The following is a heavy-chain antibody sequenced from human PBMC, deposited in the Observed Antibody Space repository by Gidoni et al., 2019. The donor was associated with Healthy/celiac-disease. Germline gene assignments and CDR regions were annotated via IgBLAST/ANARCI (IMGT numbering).Heavy chain of an antibody. Sequence: EVQLVESGGGLVQPGGSLRLSCSASGFTFSRYWMGWVRQAPGKGLEGVANIKKDGSEKYYVDSVKGRFTISRDNAKNSLYLQMNSLRAEDTAVYFCVRDAGGLGGLGHVIDYWGQGTLVTVSS. CDR1: GFTFSRYW. CDR3: VRDAGGLGGLGHVIDY. J-gene: IGHJ4*02. CDR2: IKKDGSEK. D-gene: IGHD3-16*01. V-gene: IGHV3-7*01.